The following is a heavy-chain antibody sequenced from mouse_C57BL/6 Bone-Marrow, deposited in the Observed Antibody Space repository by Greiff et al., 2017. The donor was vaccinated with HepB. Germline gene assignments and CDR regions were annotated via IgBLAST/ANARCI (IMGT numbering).Heavy chain of an antibody. CDR3: TTWSSYAMDY. Sequence: VQRVESGAELVRPGASVKLSCTASGFNIKDDYMHWVKQRPEQGLEWIGWIDPENGDTEYASKFQGKATITADTSSNTAYLQLSSLTSEDTAVYYCTTWSSYAMDYWGQGTSVTVSS. CDR1: GFNIKDDY. V-gene: IGHV14-4*01. CDR2: IDPENGDT. D-gene: IGHD1-1*01. J-gene: IGHJ4*01.